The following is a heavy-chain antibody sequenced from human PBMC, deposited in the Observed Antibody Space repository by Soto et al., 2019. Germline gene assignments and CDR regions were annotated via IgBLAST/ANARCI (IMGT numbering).Heavy chain of an antibody. CDR2: IDPSDSYT. Sequence: GESLKISCKGSGYSFTSYWISWVRQMPGKGLEWMGRIDPSDSYTNYSPSFQGHVTISADKSISTAYLQWSSLKASDTAMYYCASAVVVVGILGPGDYGMDVWGQGTTVTVSS. CDR3: ASAVVVVGILGPGDYGMDV. D-gene: IGHD2-15*01. J-gene: IGHJ6*02. V-gene: IGHV5-10-1*01. CDR1: GYSFTSYW.